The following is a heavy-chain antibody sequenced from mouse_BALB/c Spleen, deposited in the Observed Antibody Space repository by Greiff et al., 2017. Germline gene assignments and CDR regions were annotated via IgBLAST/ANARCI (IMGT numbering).Heavy chain of an antibody. Sequence: EVQLVESGGGLVKPGGSLKLSCAASGFTFSSYTMSWVRQTPEKRLEWVATISSGGSYTYYPDSVKGRFTISRDNAKNTLYLQMSSLKSEDTAMYYCTRDRGSTMITYWYFDVWGAGTTVTVSS. J-gene: IGHJ1*01. V-gene: IGHV5-6-4*01. CDR1: GFTFSSYT. D-gene: IGHD2-4*01. CDR2: ISSGGSYT. CDR3: TRDRGSTMITYWYFDV.